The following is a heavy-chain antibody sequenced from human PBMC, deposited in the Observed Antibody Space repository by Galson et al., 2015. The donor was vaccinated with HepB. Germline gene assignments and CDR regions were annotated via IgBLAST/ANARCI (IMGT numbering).Heavy chain of an antibody. CDR3: ARTQNYDLVSPVALDI. CDR1: NDSISISSYF. Sequence: ETLSLTCTVSNDSISISSYFWGWIRQPPGKGLEWIARMHYSGSTFYNPSLQSRVSISVDTSKNHFSLHLTSVTAADTAAYYCARTQNYDLVSPVALDIWGQGTMVTVSS. CDR2: MHYSGST. D-gene: IGHD3-3*01. J-gene: IGHJ3*02. V-gene: IGHV4-39*07.